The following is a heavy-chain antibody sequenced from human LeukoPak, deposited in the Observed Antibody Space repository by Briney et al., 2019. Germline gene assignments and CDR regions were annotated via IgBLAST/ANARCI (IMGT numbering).Heavy chain of an antibody. Sequence: ASVKVSCKASGYTFTSYDINWVRQAPGQGLEWMGWMNPNSGNTGYAQKFQGRVTMTRNTSISTAYMELSSLRSEDTAVYYCARGQYQLLYYYYGMDVWGQGTTVTVSS. J-gene: IGHJ6*02. V-gene: IGHV1-8*01. CDR2: MNPNSGNT. CDR1: GYTFTSYD. D-gene: IGHD2-2*01. CDR3: ARGQYQLLYYYYGMDV.